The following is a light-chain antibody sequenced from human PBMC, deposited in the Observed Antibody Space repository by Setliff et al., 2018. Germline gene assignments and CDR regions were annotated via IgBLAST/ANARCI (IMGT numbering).Light chain of an antibody. J-gene: IGLJ1*01. Sequence: QSVLTQPASVSGSPGQSITISCSGTIGDVGAYDFVSWYQHHPGKAPKLVIYEVTNRPSGISNRFSGSKSGNSAPLIISGLQAEDEADYYCSAYTSSSTYVFGTGTKVTVL. CDR2: EVT. CDR3: SAYTSSSTYV. V-gene: IGLV2-14*01. CDR1: IGDVGAYDF.